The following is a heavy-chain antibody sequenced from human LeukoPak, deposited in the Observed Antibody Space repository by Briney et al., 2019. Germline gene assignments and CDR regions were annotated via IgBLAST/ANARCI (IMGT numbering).Heavy chain of an antibody. CDR3: ARVSPMWFDP. J-gene: IGHJ5*02. V-gene: IGHV4-34*01. CDR1: GGSFSGYY. Sequence: PSETLSLTCAVYGGSFSGYYWSWIRQPPGKGLEWIGEINHSGSTNYNPSLKSRVTISVDTSKNQFSLKLSSVTAADTAVYYCARVSPMWFDPWGQGTLVTVSS. CDR2: INHSGST.